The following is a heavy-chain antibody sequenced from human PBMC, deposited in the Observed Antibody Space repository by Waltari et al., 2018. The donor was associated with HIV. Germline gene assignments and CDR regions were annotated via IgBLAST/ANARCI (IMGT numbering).Heavy chain of an antibody. D-gene: IGHD2-2*01. CDR3: ARRGFRFCSSTTCLDY. V-gene: IGHV4-34*01. J-gene: IGHJ4*02. Sequence: QVQLQQWGAGLLKPSETLSLTCAVYGGSFSDYSWTWIRQPPGKGLEWIGEINHSGSTNYKPPLKSRVTISVDTSKNQFSLKLSSVTAADTAVYYCARRGFRFCSSTTCLDYWGQGTLVTVSS. CDR2: INHSGST. CDR1: GGSFSDYS.